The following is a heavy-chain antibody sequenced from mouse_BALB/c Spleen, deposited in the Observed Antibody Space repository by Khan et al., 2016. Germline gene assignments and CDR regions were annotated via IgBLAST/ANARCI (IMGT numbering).Heavy chain of an antibody. D-gene: IGHD1-2*01. CDR3: ARGFTTATGY. J-gene: IGHJ2*01. Sequence: QIQLVQSGPELKKPGETVKISCKASGYTFTDYSIHWVKQAPGKGLKWMGWINTETGEPTYAVDFMGRFAFSLETSARTAYLQINNLKNEDTATYFCARGFTTATGYWGQGTTLTVSS. CDR2: INTETGEP. CDR1: GYTFTDYS. V-gene: IGHV9-2-1*01.